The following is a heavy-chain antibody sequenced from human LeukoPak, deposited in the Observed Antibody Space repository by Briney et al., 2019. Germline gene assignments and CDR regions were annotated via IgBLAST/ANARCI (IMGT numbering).Heavy chain of an antibody. CDR2: ISSSGSTI. CDR1: GFTFSSYE. J-gene: IGHJ4*02. Sequence: GGSLRLSCAASGFTFSSYEMNWVRQAPGKGLEWVSYISSSGSTIYYADSVKGRFTISRDNAKNSLYLQMNSLRAEDTAVYYCARDHGSGSYGFDYWGQGTMVTVSS. V-gene: IGHV3-48*03. D-gene: IGHD3-10*01. CDR3: ARDHGSGSYGFDY.